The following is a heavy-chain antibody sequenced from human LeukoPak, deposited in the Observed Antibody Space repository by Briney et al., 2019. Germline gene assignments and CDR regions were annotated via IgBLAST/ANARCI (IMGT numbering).Heavy chain of an antibody. CDR1: GFTFSSYA. CDR3: SRDATGDH. Sequence: PGGSLRLSCAASGFTFSSYAMSWVRQAPGKGLEWVGRSRNRAKSYTTDYAASVKGRFTISRDDSKSTLYLQMHSLETEDTAVYYCSRDATGDHWGQGTLVSVSS. CDR2: SRNRAKSYTT. V-gene: IGHV3-72*01. J-gene: IGHJ4*02.